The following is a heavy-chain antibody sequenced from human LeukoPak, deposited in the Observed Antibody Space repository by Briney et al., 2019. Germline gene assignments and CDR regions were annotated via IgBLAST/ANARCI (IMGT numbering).Heavy chain of an antibody. Sequence: PSQTLSLTCTVSGGSISGSYYWTWIRQPAGKGLEWIGRIYTSGSTNYNPSLKSRVTISVDTSKNQFSLKLSSVTAVDTAVYYCARDWGSDVYGMDVWGQGTTVTVSS. D-gene: IGHD3-16*01. CDR3: ARDWGSDVYGMDV. CDR1: GGSISGSYY. J-gene: IGHJ6*02. CDR2: IYTSGST. V-gene: IGHV4-61*02.